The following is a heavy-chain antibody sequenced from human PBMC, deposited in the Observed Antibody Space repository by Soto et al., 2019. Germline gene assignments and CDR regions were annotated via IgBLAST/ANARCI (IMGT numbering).Heavy chain of an antibody. CDR2: IFYSGST. CDR3: ARRYGGAFDF. J-gene: IGHJ3*01. Sequence: TLSLTCTVSGGSLSSYYWSWIRQPPGKRLEWIGYIFYSGSTNYNPSLKSRVTISVDTSKNQFSLKLSSVTAADTAVYYCARRYGGAFDFWGQGTMVTVS. V-gene: IGHV4-59*08. CDR1: GGSLSSYY. D-gene: IGHD3-10*01.